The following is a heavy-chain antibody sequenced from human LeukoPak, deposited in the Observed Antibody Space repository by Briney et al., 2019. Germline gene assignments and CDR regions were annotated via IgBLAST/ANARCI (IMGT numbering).Heavy chain of an antibody. J-gene: IGHJ4*02. Sequence: ASVKVSCKASGYTFTGYYMHWVRQAPGQGLEWMGWINPNSGGTNYAQKFQGRVTMTRDTSISTAYMELSRLRSDDTAVYYCARDPEYSSGWYWVDYWGQGTLVTASS. CDR1: GYTFTGYY. V-gene: IGHV1-2*02. D-gene: IGHD6-19*01. CDR3: ARDPEYSSGWYWVDY. CDR2: INPNSGGT.